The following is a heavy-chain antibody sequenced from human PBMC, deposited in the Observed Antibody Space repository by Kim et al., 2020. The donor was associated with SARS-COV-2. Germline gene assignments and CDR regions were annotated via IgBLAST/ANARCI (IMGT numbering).Heavy chain of an antibody. Sequence: GGSLRLSCAASGFTFSSYAMHWVRQAPGKGLEWVAVISYDGSNKYYADSVKGRFTISRDNSKNTLYLQMNSLRAEDTAVYYCARDRPPRGSSGYGMDVWGQGTTVTVSS. V-gene: IGHV3-30-3*01. J-gene: IGHJ6*02. CDR2: ISYDGSNK. CDR3: ARDRPPRGSSGYGMDV. D-gene: IGHD6-6*01. CDR1: GFTFSSYA.